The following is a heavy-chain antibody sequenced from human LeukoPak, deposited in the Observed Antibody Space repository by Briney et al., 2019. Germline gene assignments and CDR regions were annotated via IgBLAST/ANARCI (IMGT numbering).Heavy chain of an antibody. Sequence: GGSLRLSCAASGFTFSRHWMYWVRQAPGKGLEWVANIKQDGSAKPYVDSVKGRFTISRDNAKNSLFLQMNSLRAEDTAVYYCARENGWSADFWRKGTLDTVSS. D-gene: IGHD2-15*01. CDR3: ARENGWSADF. J-gene: IGHJ4*02. CDR2: IKQDGSAK. V-gene: IGHV3-7*03. CDR1: GFTFSRHW.